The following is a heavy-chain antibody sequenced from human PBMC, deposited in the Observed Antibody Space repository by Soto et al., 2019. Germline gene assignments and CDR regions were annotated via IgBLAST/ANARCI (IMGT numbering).Heavy chain of an antibody. CDR3: ARDPVGSGYAFDM. D-gene: IGHD3-10*01. CDR2: IWNDGSNK. CDR1: GFTFSSDA. J-gene: IGHJ3*02. Sequence: QVQLVESGGGVVQPGRSLRLSCAASGFTFSSDAMHWVRRAPGKGLEWVAFIWNDGSNKHYADSVKGRFIISRDNSENSLHLQMNSLRAEDTAVYFCARDPVGSGYAFDMWGQGTMVTVSS. V-gene: IGHV3-33*01.